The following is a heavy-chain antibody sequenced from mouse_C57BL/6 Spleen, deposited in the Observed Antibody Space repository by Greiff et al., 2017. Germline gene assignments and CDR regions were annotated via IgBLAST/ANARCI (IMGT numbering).Heavy chain of an antibody. J-gene: IGHJ1*03. V-gene: IGHV1-18*01. D-gene: IGHD2-4*01. CDR3: ARRIYYDYDGYFDV. CDR2: INPNNGGT. CDR1: GYTFTDYN. Sequence: VHVKQSGPELVKPGASVKIPCKASGYTFTDYNMDWVKQSHGKSLEWIGDINPNNGGTIYNQKFKGKATLTVDKSSSTAYMELRSLTSEDTAVYYCARRIYYDYDGYFDVWGTGTTVTVSS.